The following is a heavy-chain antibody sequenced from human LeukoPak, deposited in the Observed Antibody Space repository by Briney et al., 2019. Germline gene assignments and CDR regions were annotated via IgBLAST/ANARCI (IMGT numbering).Heavy chain of an antibody. CDR1: GFTFSSYA. D-gene: IGHD3-22*01. CDR3: ARDSIVVVTPSCPRY. V-gene: IGHV3-30-3*01. J-gene: IGHJ4*02. CDR2: ISYDGSNK. Sequence: GRSLRLSCAASGFTFSSYAMHWVRQAPGKGLEWVAVISYDGSNKYYADSVKGRFTISRDSSKNTLYLQMNSLRAEDTAVYYCARDSIVVVTPSCPRYWGQGTLVTVSS.